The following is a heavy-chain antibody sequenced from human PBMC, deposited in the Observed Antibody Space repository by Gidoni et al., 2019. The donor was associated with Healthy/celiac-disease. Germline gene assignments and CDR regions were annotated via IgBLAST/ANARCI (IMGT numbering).Heavy chain of an antibody. D-gene: IGHD1-26*01. CDR3: ARSGSGSYGEGAFDI. Sequence: QVQLVQPGAEVKKPGCSVKVSCKASGYTYSSYGISWVRQGPGQGLEWMGWISVYNGNTNYAQKLQGRVTLTTDTSTSTAYMELRSLRSDDTAVYYCARSGSGSYGEGAFDIWGQGTMVTVSS. CDR1: GYTYSSYG. CDR2: ISVYNGNT. J-gene: IGHJ3*02. V-gene: IGHV1-18*01.